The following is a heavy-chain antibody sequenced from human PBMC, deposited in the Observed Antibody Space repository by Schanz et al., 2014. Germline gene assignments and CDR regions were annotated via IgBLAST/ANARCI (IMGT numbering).Heavy chain of an antibody. D-gene: IGHD6-6*01. CDR3: ARDQSPYTNSSDVRYFDY. CDR2: VNPSVRGT. V-gene: IGHV1-46*01. J-gene: IGHJ4*02. Sequence: QVQLVQSGTQVKKPGASVKVSCKASGYTLSAYSLHWVRQAPGQGLEWMGIVNPSVRGTHFAREFQGRVTMTADTSTSTAYMDLRSLRSDDTDVYYCARDQSPYTNSSDVRYFDYWGQGSLVTVSS. CDR1: GYTLSAYS.